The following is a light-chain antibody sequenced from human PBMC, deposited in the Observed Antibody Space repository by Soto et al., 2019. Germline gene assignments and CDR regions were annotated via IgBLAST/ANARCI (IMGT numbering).Light chain of an antibody. CDR1: NSDVGGYNY. Sequence: QSALTQPRSVSGSPGQSVTISSTGSNSDVGGYNYVSWYQQHPGKAPKVMIYDVSKRPSGVPDRFSGSKSGNTASLTISGIQAEDEDDYFCCSYTRSPYVFGTGTKVTVL. V-gene: IGLV2-11*01. CDR2: DVS. J-gene: IGLJ1*01. CDR3: CSYTRSPYV.